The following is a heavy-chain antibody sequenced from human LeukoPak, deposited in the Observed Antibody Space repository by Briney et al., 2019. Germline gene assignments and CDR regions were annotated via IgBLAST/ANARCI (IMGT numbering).Heavy chain of an antibody. Sequence: ASVKVSCKASGYTFTSYAMHWVRQAPGQGLGWMGWITPGGGTNYPQKFQGRVAITWDTSITTAYMDLSWLTSDDTAVYYCARDRYGDGFAHFDYWGQGALVIVSS. V-gene: IGHV1-2*02. CDR2: ITPGGGT. CDR1: GYTFTSYA. CDR3: ARDRYGDGFAHFDY. J-gene: IGHJ4*02. D-gene: IGHD5-24*01.